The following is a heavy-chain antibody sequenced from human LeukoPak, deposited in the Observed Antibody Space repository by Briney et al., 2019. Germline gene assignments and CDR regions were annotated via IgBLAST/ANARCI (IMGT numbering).Heavy chain of an antibody. CDR2: ISAYNGNT. CDR1: GYTFTSYG. J-gene: IGHJ5*02. D-gene: IGHD2-2*02. Sequence: EASVKVSCKASGYTFTSYGISWVRQAPGQGLEWMGWISAYNGNTNYAQKLQGRVTMTTDTSTSTAYTELRSLRSDDTAVYYCARGTLPYCSSTSCYRDWFDPWGQGTLVTVSS. CDR3: ARGTLPYCSSTSCYRDWFDP. V-gene: IGHV1-18*01.